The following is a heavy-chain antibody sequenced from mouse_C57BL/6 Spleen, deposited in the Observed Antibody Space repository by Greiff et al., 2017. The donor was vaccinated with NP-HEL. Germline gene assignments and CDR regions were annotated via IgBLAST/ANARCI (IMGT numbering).Heavy chain of an antibody. CDR3: TVTGSFDY. V-gene: IGHV6-3*01. CDR2: IRLKSDNYAT. J-gene: IGHJ2*01. CDR1: GFTFSNYW. D-gene: IGHD4-1*01. Sequence: EVQRVESGGGLVQPGGSMKLSCVASGFTFSNYWMNWVRQSPEKGLEWVAQIRLKSDNYATHYAESVKGRFTISRDDSKSSVYLQMNNLRAEDTGIYYCTVTGSFDYWGQGTTLTVSS.